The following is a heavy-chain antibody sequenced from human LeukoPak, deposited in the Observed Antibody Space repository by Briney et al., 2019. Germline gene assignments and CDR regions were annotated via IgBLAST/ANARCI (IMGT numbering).Heavy chain of an antibody. Sequence: GGSLRLSCAASGFSFSSYAMSWVRQAPGKGLEWVSEISVSGANTYYADSVRGRLTISRDNSNNTLYLQMNSLRAEDTAVYYCAKYRSGWYEDYWGQGTLVTVSS. CDR2: ISVSGANT. CDR1: GFSFSSYA. J-gene: IGHJ4*02. D-gene: IGHD6-19*01. CDR3: AKYRSGWYEDY. V-gene: IGHV3-23*01.